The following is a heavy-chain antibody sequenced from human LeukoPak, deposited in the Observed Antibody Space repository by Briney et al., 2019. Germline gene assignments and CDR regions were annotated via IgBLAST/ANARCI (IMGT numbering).Heavy chain of an antibody. Sequence: SVKVSCKASGGTFSSYAISWVRQAPGQGLEWMGGIIPIFGTANYAQKLQGRVTITGDESTSSAYMELSSVTSEDTAVYSCACQWTVTTSRFDYWGQGTLVTVSS. CDR3: ACQWTVTTSRFDY. CDR1: GGTFSSYA. V-gene: IGHV1-69*01. J-gene: IGHJ4*02. CDR2: IIPIFGTA. D-gene: IGHD4-17*01.